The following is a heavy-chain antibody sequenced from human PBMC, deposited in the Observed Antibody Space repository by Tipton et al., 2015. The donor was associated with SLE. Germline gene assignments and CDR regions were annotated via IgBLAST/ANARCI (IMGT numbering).Heavy chain of an antibody. CDR3: ARGFCTGTSCSGRALDC. Sequence: TLSLTCTVSGYCISSGYYWGWIRQPPGKGLEWIGSIYHSGSTYYNSSLRSRVTISVDTSENQFSLKLSSVTAADTAVYYCARGFCTGTSCSGRALDCWGQGTLVTVSS. CDR1: GYCISSGYY. CDR2: IYHSGST. J-gene: IGHJ4*02. V-gene: IGHV4-38-2*02. D-gene: IGHD2-2*01.